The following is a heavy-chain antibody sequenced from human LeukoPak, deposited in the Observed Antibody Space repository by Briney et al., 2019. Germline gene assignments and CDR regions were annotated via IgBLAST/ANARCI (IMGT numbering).Heavy chain of an antibody. V-gene: IGHV3-11*04. D-gene: IGHD3-10*01. J-gene: IGHJ4*02. CDR1: GFTFSDYY. Sequence: GGSLRLSCAASGFTFSDYYMSWIRQAPGKGLEWVSYISSSGSTIYYADSVKGRFTISRDNSKNTLYLQMNSLRAEDTAVYYCARGIPAVRYLVPGSIYFDYWGQGTLVTVSS. CDR3: ARGIPAVRYLVPGSIYFDY. CDR2: ISSSGSTI.